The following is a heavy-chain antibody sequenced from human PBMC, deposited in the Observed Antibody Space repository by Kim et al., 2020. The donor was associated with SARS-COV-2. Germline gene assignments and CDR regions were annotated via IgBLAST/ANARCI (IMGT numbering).Heavy chain of an antibody. CDR2: ISWNSGSI. CDR1: GFTFDDYA. J-gene: IGHJ4*02. CDR3: AKDIGSYDFGGHDY. V-gene: IGHV3-9*01. Sequence: GGSLRLSCAASGFTFDDYAMHWVRQAPGKGLEWVSGISWNSGSIGYADSVKGRFTISRDNAKNSLYLQMNSLRAEDTALYYCAKDIGSYDFGGHDYWGQGTLVTVSS. D-gene: IGHD3-16*01.